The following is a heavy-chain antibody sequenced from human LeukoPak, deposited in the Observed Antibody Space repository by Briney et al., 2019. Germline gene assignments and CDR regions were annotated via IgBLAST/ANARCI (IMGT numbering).Heavy chain of an antibody. D-gene: IGHD3-3*01. CDR1: GFTFSSYA. J-gene: IGHJ4*02. Sequence: GGSLRLSCAASGFTFSSYAMHWVRQAPGKGLEWVAVISYDGSNKYYADSVKGRFTISRDNSKSTLYLQMNSLRAEDTAVYYCARPDFKYYDFSHFDYWGQGTLVTVSS. CDR3: ARPDFKYYDFSHFDY. CDR2: ISYDGSNK. V-gene: IGHV3-30-3*01.